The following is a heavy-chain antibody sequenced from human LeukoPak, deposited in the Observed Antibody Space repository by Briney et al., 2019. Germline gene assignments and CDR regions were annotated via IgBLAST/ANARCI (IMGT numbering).Heavy chain of an antibody. D-gene: IGHD4-17*01. CDR1: GFTFSSYA. J-gene: IGHJ3*02. CDR3: AKSVTVTWTLDALDI. V-gene: IGHV3-23*01. CDR2: ISGSGGST. Sequence: HSGGSLRLSCAASGFTFSSYAMSWVRQAPGKGLEWVSAISGSGGSTHYADSVKDRFTISRDNSKNTLYLQMNSLGAGDTALYYCAKSVTVTWTLDALDIWGQGTKVTVSS.